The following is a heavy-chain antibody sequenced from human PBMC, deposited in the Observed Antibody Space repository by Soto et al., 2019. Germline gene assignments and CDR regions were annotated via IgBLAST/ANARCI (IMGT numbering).Heavy chain of an antibody. V-gene: IGHV3-11*01. CDR1: GFTFSDYY. CDR2: ISGGGGSTI. CDR3: ARVRGYYDSSGFDY. D-gene: IGHD3-22*01. Sequence: GSLRLSCAASGFTFSDYYMIWGRHSPFKGLEWVSYISGGGGSTINYADSMKGRFTISRDNAKKSLYLQINSLRAEDTAVYYCARVRGYYDSSGFDYWGQGTLVTVSS. J-gene: IGHJ4*02.